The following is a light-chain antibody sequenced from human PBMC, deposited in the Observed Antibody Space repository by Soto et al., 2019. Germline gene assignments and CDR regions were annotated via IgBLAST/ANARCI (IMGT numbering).Light chain of an antibody. Sequence: DIQMTQSPSSLSASVGDTITITCRASQSVRSYLNWYQQKPGKAPKLLISDASSLEAGVPQRFSGSGFGTDFTLAISSLQAEDFATYFCQQHFNLSPTFGPGTRLEIK. CDR3: QQHFNLSPT. J-gene: IGKJ5*01. CDR2: DAS. V-gene: IGKV1-33*01. CDR1: QSVRSY.